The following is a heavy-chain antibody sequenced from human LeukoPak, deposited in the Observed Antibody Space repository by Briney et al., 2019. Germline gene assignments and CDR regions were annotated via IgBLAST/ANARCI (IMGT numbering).Heavy chain of an antibody. CDR3: ARDWSLTTFPDY. D-gene: IGHD4/OR15-4a*01. Sequence: GASVKLSCKASGYTFTTYGISWVRQAPGQGLEWMGWISTYNGETNYAENFQGRVTMTTDTSSSTAYMELRSLRSDDTAVYYCARDWSLTTFPDYWGQGTLVTVSS. CDR2: ISTYNGET. V-gene: IGHV1-18*01. J-gene: IGHJ4*02. CDR1: GYTFTTYG.